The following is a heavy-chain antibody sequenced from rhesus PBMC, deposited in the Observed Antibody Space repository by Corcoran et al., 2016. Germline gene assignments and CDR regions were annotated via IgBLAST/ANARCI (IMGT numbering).Heavy chain of an antibody. CDR2: ISVSMCSP. D-gene: IGHD5-12*01. V-gene: IGHV4-65*01. Sequence: QVQLQESGPGLVKPSETLSLTCAVSGGFISSSNWWSWIRQPPGKGLEWIGYISVSMCSPYYNPSLKSRVTISTDTSKNQFSLKLSSVTAADTAVYYCARDPWGYSYSLFDYWGQGVLVTVSS. CDR3: ARDPWGYSYSLFDY. J-gene: IGHJ4*01. CDR1: GGFISSSNW.